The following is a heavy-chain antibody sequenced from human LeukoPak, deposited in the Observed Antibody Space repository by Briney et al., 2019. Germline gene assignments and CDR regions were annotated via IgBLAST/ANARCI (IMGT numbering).Heavy chain of an antibody. V-gene: IGHV3-23*01. D-gene: IGHD6-19*01. J-gene: IGHJ4*02. CDR1: GFTFNNYI. Sequence: GGSLRLSCTASGFTFNNYIMSWVRQAPGKGLEWVSSIKISGYADYADSVKGRFTISRDNSKNTLYLQMNSLRVEDTAVYYCAKVRPPPGSGWYGGDDSWGQGTLVTVSS. CDR3: AKVRPPPGSGWYGGDDS. CDR2: IKISGYA.